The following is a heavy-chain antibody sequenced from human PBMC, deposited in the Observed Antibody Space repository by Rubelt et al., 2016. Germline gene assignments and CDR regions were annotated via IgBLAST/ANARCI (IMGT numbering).Heavy chain of an antibody. J-gene: IGHJ4*02. D-gene: IGHD1-14*01. CDR1: AGSISTFY. CDR2: IYYSGST. V-gene: IGHV4-59*12. CDR3: ARGMSVRSSNHHFDS. Sequence: QVQLQESGPGLVKASETLSLTCTISAGSISTFYWSWIRQPPGKGLEWIGYIYYSGSTNSNPSLKSRLTISVDTSRNQFSLKLSSVTAADTAVYYCARGMSVRSSNHHFDSWGQGTLVTVSS.